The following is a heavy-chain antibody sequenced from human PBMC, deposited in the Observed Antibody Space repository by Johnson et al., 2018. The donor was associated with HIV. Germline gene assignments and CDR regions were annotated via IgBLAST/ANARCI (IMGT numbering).Heavy chain of an antibody. CDR3: ARGITMIVVVTLDAFDI. D-gene: IGHD3-22*01. CDR1: GFTFSSYA. CDR2: ISSNGGST. V-gene: IGHV3-64*01. J-gene: IGHJ3*02. Sequence: VQLVESGGGVVQPGRSLRLSCAASGFTFSSYAMHWVRQAPGKGLEYVSAISSNGGSTYYANSVKGRFTISRDNSKNTLYLQMGRLRAEDMAVYYCARGITMIVVVTLDAFDIWGQGTMVTVSS.